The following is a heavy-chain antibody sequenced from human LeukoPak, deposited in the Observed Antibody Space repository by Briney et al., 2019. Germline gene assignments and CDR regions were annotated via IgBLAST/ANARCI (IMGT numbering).Heavy chain of an antibody. V-gene: IGHV3-30*02. Sequence: PGGSLRLSCAASGFTFSSYGMHWVRQAPGKGLEWVAFIRYDGSNKYYADSVKGRFTISRDNSKNTLYLQMNSLRAEDTAVYYCARGPGVRIDYWGQGTLVTVSS. CDR1: GFTFSSYG. J-gene: IGHJ4*02. CDR2: IRYDGSNK. D-gene: IGHD1-14*01. CDR3: ARGPGVRIDY.